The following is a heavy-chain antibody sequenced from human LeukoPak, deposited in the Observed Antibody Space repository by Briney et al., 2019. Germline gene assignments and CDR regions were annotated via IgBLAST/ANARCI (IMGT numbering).Heavy chain of an antibody. V-gene: IGHV3-74*01. CDR2: ISGDGSTT. CDR1: GFTFSSYW. D-gene: IGHD1-7*01. J-gene: IGHJ4*02. Sequence: GGSLRLSCAATGFTFSSYWMHWVRQAPGKGLVWVSRISGDGSTTRYADSVKGRFTISRDNAKNTLFLQMSSLRAEDTAVYYCARDNNWNYPDYWGQGTLVTVSS. CDR3: ARDNNWNYPDY.